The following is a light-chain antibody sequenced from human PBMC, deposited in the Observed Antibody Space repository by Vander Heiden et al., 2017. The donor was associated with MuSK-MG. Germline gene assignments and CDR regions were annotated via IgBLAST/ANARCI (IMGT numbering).Light chain of an antibody. CDR2: GAS. CDR1: QSISSN. J-gene: IGKJ1*01. CDR3: QQYNNWPSWT. V-gene: IGKV3-15*01. Sequence: EIVLTQSPATLSAPPGERATLSCRASQSISSNLAWYQQKPGQAPRLLIYGASTRATGIPARFSGSGSGTEFTLTISSLQSEDFAVYYCQQYNNWPSWTFGQGTKVEIK.